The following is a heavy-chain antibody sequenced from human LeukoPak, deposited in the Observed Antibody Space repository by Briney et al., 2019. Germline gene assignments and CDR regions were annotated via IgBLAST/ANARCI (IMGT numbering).Heavy chain of an antibody. D-gene: IGHD3-3*01. CDR2: INHSGST. CDR1: GGSFSGYY. J-gene: IGHJ5*02. CDR3: ARGRNAENYDFWSGYYAGILDWFDP. V-gene: IGHV4-34*01. Sequence: PSETLSLTCAVYGGSFSGYYWSWIRQPPGKGLEWIGEINHSGSTNYNPSLKSRVTISVDTSKNQFSLKLSSVSAADTAVYYCARGRNAENYDFWSGYYAGILDWFDPWGQGTLVTVSS.